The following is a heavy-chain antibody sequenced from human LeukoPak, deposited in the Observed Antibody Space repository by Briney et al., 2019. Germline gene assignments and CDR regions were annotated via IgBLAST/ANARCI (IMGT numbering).Heavy chain of an antibody. Sequence: GASVTVSFTASVGTFSIYAISWVRQAHGQGLEWVGGIIPIFGTANYDQKFQGRVTITADESTSTAYIELSSLTSEDTAVYYCARDNVLRYFDWLPQGYFDLWGRGTLVTVSS. J-gene: IGHJ2*01. V-gene: IGHV1-69*13. CDR3: ARDNVLRYFDWLPQGYFDL. CDR2: IIPIFGTA. CDR1: VGTFSIYA. D-gene: IGHD3-9*01.